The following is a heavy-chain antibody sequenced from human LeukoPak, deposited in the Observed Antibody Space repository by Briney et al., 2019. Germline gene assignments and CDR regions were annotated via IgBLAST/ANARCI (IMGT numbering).Heavy chain of an antibody. CDR1: GFTFSSYW. D-gene: IGHD3-22*01. J-gene: IGHJ6*02. V-gene: IGHV3-66*04. CDR3: ARHPPDYNTPHGMDV. Sequence: GGSLRLSCAASGFTFSSYWMSWVRQAPGKGLEWVSVIYSGGTTYSADSVKGRFIISRDNSKNTLYLQMNSLRAEDTAVYYCARHPPDYNTPHGMDVWGQGTTVTVSS. CDR2: IYSGGTT.